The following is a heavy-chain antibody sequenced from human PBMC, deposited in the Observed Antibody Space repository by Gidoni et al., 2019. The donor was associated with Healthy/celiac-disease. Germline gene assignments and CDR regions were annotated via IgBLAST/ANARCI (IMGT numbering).Heavy chain of an antibody. V-gene: IGHV1-46*01. CDR3: ASRPYSSSSRDAFDI. CDR1: GYTFTSYY. Sequence: QVQLVQSGAEVKKPGASVKVSCKASGYTFTSYYMHWVRQAPGQGLEWMGIINPSGGSTSYAQKFQGRVTMTRDTSTSTVYMELSSLRSEDTAVYYCASRPYSSSSRDAFDIWGQGTMVTVSS. J-gene: IGHJ3*02. D-gene: IGHD6-6*01. CDR2: INPSGGST.